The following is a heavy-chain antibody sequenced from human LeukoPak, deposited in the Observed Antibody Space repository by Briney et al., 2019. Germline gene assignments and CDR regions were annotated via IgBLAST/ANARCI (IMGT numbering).Heavy chain of an antibody. D-gene: IGHD6-13*01. CDR3: ARISEIAAAGVDY. V-gene: IGHV4-34*01. Sequence: SETLSLTCAAYGGSFSGYYWSWIRQPPGKGLEWIGEISHSGSTNYNPSLKSRVTISVDTSKNQFSLKLSSVTAADTAVYYCARISEIAAAGVDYWGQGTLVTVSS. CDR1: GGSFSGYY. CDR2: ISHSGST. J-gene: IGHJ4*02.